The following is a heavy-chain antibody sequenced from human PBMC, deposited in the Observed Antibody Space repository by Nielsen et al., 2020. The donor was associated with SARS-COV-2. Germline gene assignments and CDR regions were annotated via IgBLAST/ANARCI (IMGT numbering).Heavy chain of an antibody. V-gene: IGHV1-46*01. CDR2: INTSDGNT. CDR3: ARDDTVTMYYYSYYGMDV. D-gene: IGHD4-17*01. Sequence: ASVKVSCKASGYIFTNYYMHWVRQAPGQGLEWMGIINTSDGNTTYAQKFQGRVTMTRDTSTRTVYMELRSLRSEDTAVYYCARDDTVTMYYYSYYGMDVWGQGTTVTVSS. J-gene: IGHJ6*02. CDR1: GYIFTNYY.